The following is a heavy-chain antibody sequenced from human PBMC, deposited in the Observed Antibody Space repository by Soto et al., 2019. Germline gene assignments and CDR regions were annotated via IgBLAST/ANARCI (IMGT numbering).Heavy chain of an antibody. Sequence: QVQLVESGGGVVQPGRSLRLSCAASGFTFSSYGMHWVRQAPGKGLEWVAVISYDGSNKYYADSVKGRFTISRDNSKNTLYPQMNSLRAEDTAVYYCAQLAVPPDGAFDIWGQGTMVTVSS. J-gene: IGHJ3*02. CDR1: GFTFSSYG. D-gene: IGHD3-3*02. V-gene: IGHV3-30*03. CDR3: AQLAVPPDGAFDI. CDR2: ISYDGSNK.